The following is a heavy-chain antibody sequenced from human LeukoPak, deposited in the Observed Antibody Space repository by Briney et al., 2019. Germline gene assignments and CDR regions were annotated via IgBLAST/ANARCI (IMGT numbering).Heavy chain of an antibody. CDR1: GYSFSNYW. D-gene: IGHD5-24*01. CDR3: ARPATPRTATWFDP. V-gene: IGHV5-51*01. J-gene: IGHJ5*02. Sequence: LGESLKISCKGSGYSFSNYWIGWVRQMPGKGLEWMGIIYPGDSQTRYSPSFQGQVTISADKSINTAYLQWSSLKTSDTAMYYCARPATPRTATWFDPWGQGTLVTVSS. CDR2: IYPGDSQT.